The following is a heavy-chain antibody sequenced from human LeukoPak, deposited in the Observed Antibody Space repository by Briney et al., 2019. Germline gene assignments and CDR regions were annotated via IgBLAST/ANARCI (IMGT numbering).Heavy chain of an antibody. D-gene: IGHD5-18*01. CDR2: IHYTGST. Sequence: SETLSLTCTVSGGPIRSSGFYWGWIRQTPGKGLEWIGSIHYTGSTYYSPSLKSRVTVSVDTSRNQFSLKVTSVTAADTAFYYCARHTRSGYSYGYEDWGQGTLVTVSS. V-gene: IGHV4-39*01. J-gene: IGHJ4*02. CDR1: GGPIRSSGFY. CDR3: ARHTRSGYSYGYED.